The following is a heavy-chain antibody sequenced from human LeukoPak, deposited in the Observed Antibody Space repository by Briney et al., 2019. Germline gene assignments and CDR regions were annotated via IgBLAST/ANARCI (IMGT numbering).Heavy chain of an antibody. CDR3: ARDAVVVPAAAIPDYYYYYMDV. CDR1: GYTFTSYG. D-gene: IGHD2-2*01. V-gene: IGHV1-18*01. CDR2: ISAYNGNT. J-gene: IGHJ6*03. Sequence: GASVKVSCKASGYTFTSYGISWVRQAPGQGLEWMGWISAYNGNTNYAQKLQGRVTMTRDTSTSTVYMELSSLRSEDTAVYYCARDAVVVPAAAIPDYYYYYMDVWGKGTTVTVSS.